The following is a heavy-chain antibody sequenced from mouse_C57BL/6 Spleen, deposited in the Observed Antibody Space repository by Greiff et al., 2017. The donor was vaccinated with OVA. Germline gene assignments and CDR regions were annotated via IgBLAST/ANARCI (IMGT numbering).Heavy chain of an antibody. CDR3: ARRGVYDGYYEDYYAMDY. Sequence: QVTLKECGPGILQSSQTLSLTCSFSGFSLSTSGMGVSWIRQPSGKGLEWLAHIYWDDDKRYNPSLKSRLTISNETSSNQVFLTGTSVDTADTATYYGARRGVYDGYYEDYYAMDYWGQGTSVTVSS. V-gene: IGHV8-12*01. D-gene: IGHD2-3*01. CDR1: GFSLSTSGMG. J-gene: IGHJ4*01. CDR2: IYWDDDK.